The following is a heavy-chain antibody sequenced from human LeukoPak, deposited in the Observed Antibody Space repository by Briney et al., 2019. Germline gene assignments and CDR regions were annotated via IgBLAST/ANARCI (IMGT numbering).Heavy chain of an antibody. CDR3: AKAPRNSSTMLDY. D-gene: IGHD6-13*01. Sequence: GASVKVSCKASGYTFTSYWIQWVRQAPGQGLEWMGLINPSDGSIAYAHRFQGRVTMTRDTSTSIVHMDLSSLRSEDTAVYYCAKAPRNSSTMLDYWGQETLLTVSS. J-gene: IGHJ4*02. V-gene: IGHV1-46*01. CDR1: GYTFTSYW. CDR2: INPSDGSI.